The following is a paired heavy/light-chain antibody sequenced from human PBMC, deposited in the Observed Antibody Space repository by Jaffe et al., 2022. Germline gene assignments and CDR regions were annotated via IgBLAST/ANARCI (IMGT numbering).Heavy chain of an antibody. CDR1: GFNFRNSG. CDR3: AKDRGFCRGGNCYDYLEF. J-gene: IGHJ4*02. V-gene: IGHV3-30*02. D-gene: IGHD2-15*01. CDR2: IRFDASNQ. Sequence: QLVESGGGIIQPGGSLRLSCAASGFNFRNSGMHWVRQGPGKGLEWVAFIRFDASNQAYVDSVRGRFTISRDNSQNTVFLQMNSLRDEDTATYYCAKDRGFCRGGNCYDYLEFWGQGTLVTVSS.
Light chain of an antibody. CDR2: LGS. Sequence: DIVMTQSPLSLPVTPGESASISCRSSQSLLHSDDYNYLDWYLQKPGQSPQLLIYLGSARASGVPVRFTGSGSGTDFTLTINRVEADDVGVYYCMQTLQTPITFGQGTRLEI. CDR1: QSLLHSDDYNY. CDR3: MQTLQTPIT. J-gene: IGKJ5*01. V-gene: IGKV2-28*01.